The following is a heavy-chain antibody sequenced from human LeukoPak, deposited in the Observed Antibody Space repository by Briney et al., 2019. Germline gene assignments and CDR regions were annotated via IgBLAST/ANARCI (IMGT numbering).Heavy chain of an antibody. CDR1: GYTFTGYY. CDR3: ARGRYSYGFISPTVDI. Sequence: GASVKVSCKASGYTFTGYYMHWVRQAPGQGLEWMGWINPNSGGTNYAQKFQGRVTMTRDTSISTAYMELSRLRSDDTAVYYCARGRYSYGFISPTVDIWGQGTMVTVSS. J-gene: IGHJ3*02. D-gene: IGHD5-18*01. CDR2: INPNSGGT. V-gene: IGHV1-2*02.